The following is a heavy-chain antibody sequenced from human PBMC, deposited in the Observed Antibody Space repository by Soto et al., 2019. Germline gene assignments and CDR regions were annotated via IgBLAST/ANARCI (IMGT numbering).Heavy chain of an antibody. J-gene: IGHJ4*02. D-gene: IGHD2-15*01. CDR1: EFTFSSYA. V-gene: IGHV3-23*01. CDR2: ISNDGANT. Sequence: EVQLLESGGGFVQPGGSLRLSCAASEFTFSSYAMVWVRQAPGKGLEWVSAISNDGANTYYVDSVKGRFTISRDNSKNTLYLQMNSLRAEDSALYYCAKDTLGYCNGASCYPLDYWGQGTLVTVSS. CDR3: AKDTLGYCNGASCYPLDY.